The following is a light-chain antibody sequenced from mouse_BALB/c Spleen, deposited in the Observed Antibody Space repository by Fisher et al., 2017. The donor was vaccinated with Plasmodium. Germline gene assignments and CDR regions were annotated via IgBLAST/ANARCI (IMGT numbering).Light chain of an antibody. CDR3: QQSNSWPLT. CDR1: QIIIDN. CDR2: YAS. Sequence: DIVMTQSPVTLSVTPGYRVSLSYRASQIIIDNLHWCQQKSHESPRLLINYASQSISGISSRFSGSGSGTDFTLNINSVETEDFGMYFCQQSNSWPLTFGAGTKLELK. J-gene: IGKJ5*01. V-gene: IGKV5-43*01.